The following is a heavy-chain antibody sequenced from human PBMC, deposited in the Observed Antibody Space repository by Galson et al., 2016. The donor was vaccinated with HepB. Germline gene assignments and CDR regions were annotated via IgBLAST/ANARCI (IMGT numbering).Heavy chain of an antibody. J-gene: IGHJ6*02. CDR3: AREDTRTNGGMDV. V-gene: IGHV2-70*01. CDR2: IDWEDDK. Sequence: PALVKPTQTLTLTCTFSGFSLTTSGMCVNWIRQPPGKALEWLALIDWEDDKYYSTSLKTRLTISKDTSKNQVVLTITNMDAVDTATYYCAREDTRTNGGMDVWGQGTTVTVSS. D-gene: IGHD5-18*01. CDR1: GFSLTTSGMC.